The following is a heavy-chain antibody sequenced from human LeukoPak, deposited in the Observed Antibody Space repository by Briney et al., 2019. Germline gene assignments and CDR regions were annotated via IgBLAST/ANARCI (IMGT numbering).Heavy chain of an antibody. CDR1: GFTFSSYW. Sequence: GGSLRLSCAASGFTFSSYWMSWVRQAPGKGLAWVSRINTGGSTTTYADSVKGRFTISRDNAKNTLYLQMNSLRAEDTAVYYCARGQQLRDFDTWGQGTMVAVSS. CDR2: INTGGSTT. CDR3: ARGQQLRDFDT. V-gene: IGHV3-74*03. J-gene: IGHJ3*02. D-gene: IGHD6-13*01.